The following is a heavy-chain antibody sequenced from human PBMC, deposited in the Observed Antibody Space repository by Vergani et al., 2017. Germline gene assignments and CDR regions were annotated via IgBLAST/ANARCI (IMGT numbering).Heavy chain of an antibody. J-gene: IGHJ4*02. CDR3: ARHATVVVPAARPLDL. D-gene: IGHD2-2*01. CDR2: ININSGAT. Sequence: QVQLVQSGAEVKKPGASVKVSCKASGYTFSDHHLHWVRQAPGQGLEWVGWININSGATKLAQKFQGRVTMGTDTSISTGYMELSSLRSDDTAVYYCARHATVVVPAARPLDLWGQGTLITVSS. V-gene: IGHV1-2*02. CDR1: GYTFSDHH.